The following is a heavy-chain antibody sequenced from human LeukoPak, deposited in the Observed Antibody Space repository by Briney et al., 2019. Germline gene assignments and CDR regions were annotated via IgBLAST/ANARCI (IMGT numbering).Heavy chain of an antibody. CDR2: IYHSGST. CDR1: GYSISSGYY. V-gene: IGHV4-38-2*02. CDR3: ARERGGSKLSGLYGRDYYYMDV. J-gene: IGHJ6*03. Sequence: KPSETLSLTCTVSGYSISSGYYWGWIRQPPGKGLEWIGSIYHSGSTYYNPSLKSRVTISVDTSKNQFSLKLSSVTAADTAVYYCARERGGSKLSGLYGRDYYYMDVWGKGTTVTVSS. D-gene: IGHD3-16*01.